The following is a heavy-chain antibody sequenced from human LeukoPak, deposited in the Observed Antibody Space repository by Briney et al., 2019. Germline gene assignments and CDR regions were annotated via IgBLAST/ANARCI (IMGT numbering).Heavy chain of an antibody. V-gene: IGHV1-2*02. J-gene: IGHJ4*02. D-gene: IGHD4-11*01. Sequence: ASVKVSCKASGYTFTSYYMHWVRQAPGRGLEWMGWINPNSGGTNYAQKFQGRVTMTRDTSISTAYMELSRLRSDDTAVYYCAREDYLGYFDYWGQGTLVTVSS. CDR2: INPNSGGT. CDR1: GYTFTSYY. CDR3: AREDYLGYFDY.